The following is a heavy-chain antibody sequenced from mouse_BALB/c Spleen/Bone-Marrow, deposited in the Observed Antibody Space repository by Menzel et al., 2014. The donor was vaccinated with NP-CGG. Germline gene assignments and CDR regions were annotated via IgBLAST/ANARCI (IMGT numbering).Heavy chain of an antibody. CDR2: ISDGGSYT. J-gene: IGHJ4*01. CDR1: GFTFSDYY. Sequence: EVMLVESGGGLVKPGGSLKLSCAASGFTFSDYYMYWVRQTPEKRLEWVATISDGGSYTYYPDSVKGRFTISRDNAKNNLYLQMSSLKSEDTAMYYCARGGQLGAMDYWGQGTSATVSS. CDR3: ARGGQLGAMDY. D-gene: IGHD3-2*01. V-gene: IGHV5-4*02.